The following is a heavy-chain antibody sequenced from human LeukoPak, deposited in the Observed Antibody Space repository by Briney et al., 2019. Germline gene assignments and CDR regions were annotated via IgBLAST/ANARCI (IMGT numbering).Heavy chain of an antibody. D-gene: IGHD5/OR15-5a*01. CDR2: IYYSGST. CDR1: GGSISSSSYY. V-gene: IGHV4-61*01. J-gene: IGHJ5*02. CDR3: ARVRYGLSP. Sequence: SETLSLTCTVSGGSISSSSYYWSWIRQPPGKGLEWIGYIYYSGSTNYNPSLKSRVTISVDTSMNQFSLKLSSVTAADTAVYYCARVRYGLSPWGQGTLVTVSS.